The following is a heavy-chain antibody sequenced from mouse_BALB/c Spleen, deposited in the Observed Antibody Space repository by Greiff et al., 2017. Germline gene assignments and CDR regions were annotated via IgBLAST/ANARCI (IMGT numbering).Heavy chain of an antibody. CDR3: ARGLLYYDYDERSLMDY. D-gene: IGHD2-4*01. J-gene: IGHJ4*01. V-gene: IGHV5-6-5*01. Sequence: EVNVVESGGGLVKPGGSLKLSCAASGFTFSSYAMSWVRQTPEKRLEWVASISSGGSTYYPDSVKGRFTISRDNARNILYLQMSSLRSEDTAMYYCARGLLYYDYDERSLMDYWGQGTSVTVSS. CDR1: GFTFSSYA. CDR2: ISSGGST.